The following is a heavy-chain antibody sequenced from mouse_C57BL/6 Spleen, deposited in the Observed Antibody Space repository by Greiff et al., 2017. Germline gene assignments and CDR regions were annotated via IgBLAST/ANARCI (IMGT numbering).Heavy chain of an antibody. V-gene: IGHV1-59*01. Sequence: VQLQQPGAELVRPGTSVKLSCKASGYTFTSYWMPWVKQRPGQGLEWIGVIDPSDSYTNYNQKFKGKATLTVDTSSSTAYMQLSSLTSEYSAVYYCARSPYYYGSSHYYAMDYWGQGTSVTVSS. D-gene: IGHD1-1*01. CDR2: IDPSDSYT. CDR3: ARSPYYYGSSHYYAMDY. CDR1: GYTFTSYW. J-gene: IGHJ4*01.